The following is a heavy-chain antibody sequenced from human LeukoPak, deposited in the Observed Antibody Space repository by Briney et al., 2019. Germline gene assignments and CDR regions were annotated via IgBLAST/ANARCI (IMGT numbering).Heavy chain of an antibody. CDR2: INPSSGGT. CDR1: GYTFTGYY. Sequence: ASVKVSCKASGYTFTGYYMHWVRQAPGQGLEWMGWINPSSGGTNYTQKFQGRVTMTRDTSISTAYMELSRLRSDDTAVYYCARDTTYSSSGVWGQGTLVTVSS. V-gene: IGHV1-2*02. J-gene: IGHJ4*02. D-gene: IGHD6-13*01. CDR3: ARDTTYSSSGV.